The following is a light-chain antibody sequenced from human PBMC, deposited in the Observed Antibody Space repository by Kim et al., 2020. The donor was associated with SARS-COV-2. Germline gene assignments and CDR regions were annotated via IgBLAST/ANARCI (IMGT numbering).Light chain of an antibody. Sequence: SVKLTCTLSSGHSSYAIAWHPQQPEKGPRYLMKLNSDGSHSKGDGIPDRFSGSSSGAERYLTISSLQSEDEADYYCQTWGTGIDVVFGGGTQLTVL. J-gene: IGLJ2*01. CDR1: SGHSSYA. V-gene: IGLV4-69*01. CDR3: QTWGTGIDVV. CDR2: LNSDGSH.